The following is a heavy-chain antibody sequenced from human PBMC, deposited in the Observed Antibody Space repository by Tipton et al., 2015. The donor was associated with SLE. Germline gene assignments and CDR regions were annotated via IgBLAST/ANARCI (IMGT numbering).Heavy chain of an antibody. J-gene: IGHJ6*02. D-gene: IGHD1-26*01. CDR2: INPNSGGT. V-gene: IGHV1-2*02. Sequence: QLVQSGPEVKKPGASVKVSCKASGYTFTGYYMHWVRQAPGQGLEWMGWINPNSGGTNYAQKFQGRVTMTRDTSISTAYMELSRLRSDDTAVYYCARLYSGSYYYYYYGMDVWGQGTTVTVSS. CDR1: GYTFTGYY. CDR3: ARLYSGSYYYYYYGMDV.